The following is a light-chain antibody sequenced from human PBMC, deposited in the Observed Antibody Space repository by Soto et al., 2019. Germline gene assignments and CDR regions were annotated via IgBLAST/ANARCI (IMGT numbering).Light chain of an antibody. Sequence: QSALTQPASVSGYPGQSITISCTGTSSYVGGYNYVSWYQQHPGKAPKLMIYEVSNRPSGVSNRFSGSKSGNTASLTISGLQAEDEADYYCSSYTSSLWVFGGGTKVTVL. CDR1: SSYVGGYNY. J-gene: IGLJ3*02. CDR2: EVS. CDR3: SSYTSSLWV. V-gene: IGLV2-14*01.